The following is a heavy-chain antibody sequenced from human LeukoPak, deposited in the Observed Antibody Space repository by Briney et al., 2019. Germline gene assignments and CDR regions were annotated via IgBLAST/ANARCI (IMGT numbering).Heavy chain of an antibody. CDR2: IIPILGIA. CDR3: ARVPYSSGWYGTYYFDY. CDR1: GGTFSSYA. Sequence: GASVKVSCKASGGTFSSYAISWVRQAPGQGLEWMGRIIPILGIANYAQKFQGRVTITADKSTSTAYMELSSLRSEDTAVYYCARVPYSSGWYGTYYFDYWGQGTLVTVSS. V-gene: IGHV1-69*04. D-gene: IGHD6-19*01. J-gene: IGHJ4*02.